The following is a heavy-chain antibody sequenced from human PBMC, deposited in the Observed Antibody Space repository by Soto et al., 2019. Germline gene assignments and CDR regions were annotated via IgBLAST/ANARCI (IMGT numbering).Heavy chain of an antibody. CDR2: MSYSGTT. D-gene: IGHD1-1*01. J-gene: IGHJ4*02. CDR3: ARDNLGSLDY. V-gene: IGHV4-61*01. Sequence: SETLSLTCTVSGASVSSGSHSWSWIRQPPGKGLEWVGYMSYSGTTNYNPSLKSRLAMSVDTSKNQFSMRLSSVTAADTAPYYCARDNLGSLDYWGQGTLVTVSS. CDR1: GASVSSGSHS.